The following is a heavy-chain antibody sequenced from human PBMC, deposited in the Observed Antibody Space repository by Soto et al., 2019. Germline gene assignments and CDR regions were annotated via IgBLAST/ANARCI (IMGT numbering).Heavy chain of an antibody. J-gene: IGHJ6*02. CDR1: GYTFTNYG. CDR2: ISPYFGKA. V-gene: IGHV1-18*01. D-gene: IGHD6-6*01. CDR3: ARDREYIQGVYYYYGMDV. Sequence: ASVKVSCKASGYTFTNYGISWVRQAPGQGLEWMGWISPYFGKANYAQKLQGRVTITADESTSTAYMELSSLRSEDTAVYYCARDREYIQGVYYYYGMDVWGQGTTVTVSS.